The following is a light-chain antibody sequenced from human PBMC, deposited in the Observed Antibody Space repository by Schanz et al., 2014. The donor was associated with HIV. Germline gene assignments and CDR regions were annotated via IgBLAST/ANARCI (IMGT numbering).Light chain of an antibody. Sequence: EIVLTQSPGTLSLSPGERGTLSCRASQSVKSNFIGWYQQKPGQAPRLLMYGASNRATGIPDRFSGSESGTDFTLTISRLEPEDFAVYYCQHYGSSPQTFGQGTKVEIK. CDR2: GAS. J-gene: IGKJ1*01. V-gene: IGKV3-20*01. CDR1: QSVKSNF. CDR3: QHYGSSPQT.